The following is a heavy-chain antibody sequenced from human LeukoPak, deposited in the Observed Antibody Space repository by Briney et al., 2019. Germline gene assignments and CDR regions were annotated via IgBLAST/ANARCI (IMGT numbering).Heavy chain of an antibody. CDR3: ARDLGSSGYYDAFDI. CDR1: GFTFSSYS. CDR2: IDSSSSYI. Sequence: GGSLRLSCAASGFTFSSYSMNWVRQAPGKGLVWVSSIDSSSSYIYYADSVKGRFTISRDNAKNSLYLQMNSLRAEDTAVYYCARDLGSSGYYDAFDIWGQGTMVTVSS. J-gene: IGHJ3*02. V-gene: IGHV3-21*01. D-gene: IGHD3-22*01.